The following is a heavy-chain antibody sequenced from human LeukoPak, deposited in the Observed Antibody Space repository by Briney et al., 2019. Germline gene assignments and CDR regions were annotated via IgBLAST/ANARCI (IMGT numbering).Heavy chain of an antibody. V-gene: IGHV3-21*01. J-gene: IGHJ4*02. CDR2: ISSSSSYI. D-gene: IGHD2-8*01. CDR1: GLTFSSHA. CDR3: ARDGLMVYAGLFDY. Sequence: NPGGSLRLSCAASGLTFSSHAMSWVRQAPGRGLEWVSSISSSSSYIYYADSVKGRFTISRDNAKNSLYLQMNSLRAEDTAVYYCARDGLMVYAGLFDYWGQGTLVTVSS.